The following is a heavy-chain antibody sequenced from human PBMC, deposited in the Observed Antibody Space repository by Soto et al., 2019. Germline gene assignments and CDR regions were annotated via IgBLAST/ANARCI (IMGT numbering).Heavy chain of an antibody. CDR2: ISGSGGST. D-gene: IGHD6-19*01. V-gene: IGHV3-23*01. J-gene: IGHJ4*02. CDR3: ARRSSGWYFDY. CDR1: GFTFSSYA. Sequence: EVQLWESGGGLVQPGGSLRLSCAASGFTFSSYAMNWVRQAPGKGLEWVSVISGSGGSTYYADSVKGRFTISRDNSKNTLYLQMNSLRAEDTAVYYCARRSSGWYFDYWGQGTLVTVSS.